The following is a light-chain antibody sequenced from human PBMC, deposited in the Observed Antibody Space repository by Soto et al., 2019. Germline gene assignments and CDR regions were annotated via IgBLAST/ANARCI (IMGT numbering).Light chain of an antibody. V-gene: IGKV3D-15*01. CDR3: QQYNNWPPIT. CDR2: GAS. J-gene: IGKJ5*01. Sequence: ETVMTQSPATLSVSPGERATLSCWASQSVSSKLAWYQQKPGQAPRLLLYGASTRATGIPARFSGSGSGTEFTLSISSLQSEDSAVYYCQQYNNWPPITFGQGTRLEIK. CDR1: QSVSSK.